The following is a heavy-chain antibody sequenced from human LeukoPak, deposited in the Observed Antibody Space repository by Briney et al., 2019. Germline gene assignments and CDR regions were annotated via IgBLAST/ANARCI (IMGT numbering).Heavy chain of an antibody. D-gene: IGHD3-22*01. CDR1: GGTFSNYA. CDR3: AREFDSGGYYPSYFDY. Sequence: SVKVSCKASGGTFSNYAISWVRQAPGQGLEWVGGIIPFFGTTNYAQKFQGRDTITTDESTSTAYMELSSLRSEDTAVYYCAREFDSGGYYPSYFDYWGQGTLVTVSS. J-gene: IGHJ4*02. CDR2: IIPFFGTT. V-gene: IGHV1-69*05.